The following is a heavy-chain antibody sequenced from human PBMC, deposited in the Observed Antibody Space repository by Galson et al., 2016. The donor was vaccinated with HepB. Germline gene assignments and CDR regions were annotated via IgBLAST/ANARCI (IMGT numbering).Heavy chain of an antibody. CDR1: GYTFINYW. J-gene: IGHJ6*02. CDR2: IYPGDSDI. CDR3: ARARSSDKPGYYQGMDV. V-gene: IGHV5-51*01. D-gene: IGHD3-10*01. Sequence: QSGAEVKKPGESLKISCKSSGYTFINYWIGWVRQMPGKGLEWMGIIYPGDSDIRYSPSFQGQATISAAKAITTAYLQWTSLTASDPAMYYCARARSSDKPGYYQGMDVWGQGTTVIVS.